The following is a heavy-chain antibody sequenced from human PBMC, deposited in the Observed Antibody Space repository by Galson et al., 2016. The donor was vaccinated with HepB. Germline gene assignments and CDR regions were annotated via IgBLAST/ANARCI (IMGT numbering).Heavy chain of an antibody. CDR1: GYTFTKYW. D-gene: IGHD2-15*01. CDR3: AGQGDVVVGGINY. V-gene: IGHV5-51*01. CDR2: VYPDDSDT. Sequence: QSGAEVKKPGESLSISCQTSGYTFTKYWIGWVRQMPGKGLEWMGIVYPDDSDTNYSPSFRGQVTISADKSINTAYLQWNSLKASDTAVYYCAGQGDVVVGGINYWGQGTLVTVSS. J-gene: IGHJ4*02.